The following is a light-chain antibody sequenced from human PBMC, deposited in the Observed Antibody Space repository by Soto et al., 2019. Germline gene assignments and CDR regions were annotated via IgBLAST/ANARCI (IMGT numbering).Light chain of an antibody. J-gene: IGLJ2*01. V-gene: IGLV2-14*01. CDR2: EVT. Sequence: QSALTQPASVSGSPGQSITISCTGTNNGVGAYPYVSWYQQHPGTAPKLIIYEVTNRPSGISDRFSGSKSGNTASLTISGLQAEDESDYYCSSFATSGTTVIFGGGTKLTVL. CDR3: SSFATSGTTVI. CDR1: NNGVGAYPY.